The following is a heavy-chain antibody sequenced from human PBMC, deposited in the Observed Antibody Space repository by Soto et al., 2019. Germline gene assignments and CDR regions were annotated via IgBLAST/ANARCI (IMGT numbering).Heavy chain of an antibody. D-gene: IGHD2-2*01. V-gene: IGHV1-46*03. J-gene: IGHJ4*02. CDR3: ARDKNVGYCSSTSCYASYYFDY. CDR1: GYTFTSYY. Sequence: ASVKVSCKASGYTFTSYYMHWVRQAPGQGLEWMGIINPSGGSTSYAQKFQGRVTMTRDTSTSTVYMELSSLRSEDTAGYYCARDKNVGYCSSTSCYASYYFDYWGQGTLVTVSS. CDR2: INPSGGST.